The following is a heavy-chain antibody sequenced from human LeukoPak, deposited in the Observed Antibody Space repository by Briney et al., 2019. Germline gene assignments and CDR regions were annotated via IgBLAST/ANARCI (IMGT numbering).Heavy chain of an antibody. D-gene: IGHD3-22*01. Sequence: PSETLSLTCAVYGGSFSGDYWSWIRQPPGKGLEWIGEINHSGSTNYNPSLKSRVTISVDTSKNQFSLKLSSVTAADTAVYYCARIRGTYYYDSSGYYVDYWGQGTLVTVSS. J-gene: IGHJ4*02. CDR1: GGSFSGDY. CDR2: INHSGST. V-gene: IGHV4-34*01. CDR3: ARIRGTYYYDSSGYYVDY.